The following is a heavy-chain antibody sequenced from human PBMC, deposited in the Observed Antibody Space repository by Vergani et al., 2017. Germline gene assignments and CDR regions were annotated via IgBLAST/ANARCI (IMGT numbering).Heavy chain of an antibody. D-gene: IGHD3-10*01. Sequence: EVQLVESGGGLIQPGGSLRLSCAASGFTVSSNYMSWVRQAPGRGLEWVSVIYSGGSTYYADSVKGRFTISSDNSKNTSYLQMNSRRSEETAVYYCARDVRHHGSGSYIRFYYGMDVWGQGTTVTVSS. V-gene: IGHV3-53*01. CDR2: IYSGGST. CDR3: ARDVRHHGSGSYIRFYYGMDV. CDR1: GFTVSSNY. J-gene: IGHJ6*02.